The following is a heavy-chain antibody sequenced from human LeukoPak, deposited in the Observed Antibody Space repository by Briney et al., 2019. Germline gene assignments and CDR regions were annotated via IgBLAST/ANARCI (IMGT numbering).Heavy chain of an antibody. J-gene: IGHJ5*02. Sequence: GGSLRLSCAASGFTFSNYAMSWVRQALGKGLEWVSVISGTGSSTYYADSVKSRFTISRDNSKNTLYLQMSRLSAEDTAVYYCAKGSSGYYCDNWFDPWGQGTLVTVSS. D-gene: IGHD3-22*01. CDR2: ISGTGSST. V-gene: IGHV3-23*01. CDR3: AKGSSGYYCDNWFDP. CDR1: GFTFSNYA.